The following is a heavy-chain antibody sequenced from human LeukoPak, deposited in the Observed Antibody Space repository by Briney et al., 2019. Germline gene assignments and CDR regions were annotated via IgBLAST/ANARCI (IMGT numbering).Heavy chain of an antibody. CDR3: AKDATYCSSTSCDTYYYYYMDV. CDR2: IWYDGNSK. V-gene: IGHV3-33*06. CDR1: GFTFSSYG. J-gene: IGHJ6*03. Sequence: GGSLRLSCAASGFTFSSYGMHWVRQPPGKGLEWVAVIWYDGNSKYYADSVKGRFTISRDNSKNTLYLQMNSLRAEDTAVYYCAKDATYCSSTSCDTYYYYYMDVWGKGTTVTVSS. D-gene: IGHD2-2*01.